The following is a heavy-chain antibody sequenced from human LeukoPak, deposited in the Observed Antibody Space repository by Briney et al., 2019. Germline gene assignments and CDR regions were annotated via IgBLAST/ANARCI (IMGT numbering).Heavy chain of an antibody. CDR3: ARNLVGKTDFDY. Sequence: VSVKVSCKASGYTFTKYAMHWVRQAPGQRLEWMGWINVGNGETKYSQKFQGRVTITWDTSASTVHMELIILRSEDTAVYYCARNLVGKTDFDYWGQGTLVTVSS. CDR2: INVGNGET. CDR1: GYTFTKYA. V-gene: IGHV1-3*01. J-gene: IGHJ4*02. D-gene: IGHD6-19*01.